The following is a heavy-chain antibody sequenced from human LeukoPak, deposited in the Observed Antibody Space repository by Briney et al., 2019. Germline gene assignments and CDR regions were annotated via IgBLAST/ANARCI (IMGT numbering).Heavy chain of an antibody. J-gene: IGHJ5*02. V-gene: IGHV4-61*01. CDR2: IYYSGST. Sequence: SSETLSLTCTVSGGSVGSGTFYWSWIRQPPGKGLEWIGYIYYSGSTNYNPSLRSRVTISVDTSKNQFSLRLSSVTAADTAVYYCARGAASATGDWFDPWGQGTLVTVSS. CDR3: ARGAASATGDWFDP. CDR1: GGSVGSGTFY. D-gene: IGHD6-13*01.